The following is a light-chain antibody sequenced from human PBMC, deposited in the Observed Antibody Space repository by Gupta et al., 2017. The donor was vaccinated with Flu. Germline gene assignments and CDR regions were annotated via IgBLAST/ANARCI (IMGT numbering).Light chain of an antibody. J-gene: IGKJ4*01. V-gene: IGKV1-5*03. CDR1: QSISSW. CDR2: KAS. Sequence: DIQMTQSPSTLSASVGDRVTITCRVSQSISSWLAWHQQKPGKAPKLLIYKASILESGVPPRFSGSGSGTEFTLTISSLQPDDFATYYCQQYSAYSITFGGGTRVEI. CDR3: QQYSAYSIT.